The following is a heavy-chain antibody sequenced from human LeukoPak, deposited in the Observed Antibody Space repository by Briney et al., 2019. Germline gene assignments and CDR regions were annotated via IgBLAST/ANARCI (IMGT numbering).Heavy chain of an antibody. CDR3: ARDNCSSTSCYYFDY. V-gene: IGHV3-21*01. J-gene: IGHJ4*02. CDR1: GFTFSIYS. D-gene: IGHD2-2*01. Sequence: GGSLRLSCAASGFTFSIYSMNWVRQALGKGLECVSSISSSSSDIYYADSVKGRFTLSRDNAKNSLYLQMNSLRAEDTAVYYCARDNCSSTSCYYFDYWGQGTLVTVSS. CDR2: ISSSSSDI.